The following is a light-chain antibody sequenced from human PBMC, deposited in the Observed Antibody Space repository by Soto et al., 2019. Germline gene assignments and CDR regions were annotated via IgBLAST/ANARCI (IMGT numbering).Light chain of an antibody. CDR1: QGIISN. J-gene: IGKJ1*01. V-gene: IGKV3-15*01. CDR2: GAS. CDR3: QQYYDWPRT. Sequence: DTVMTQSPVTLSVSPGERVTLSCRASQGIISNLAWYQQKRGQAPRVLIYGASTRATGVPDRFSGSGSGTEFTLTIASLQSEESAIYYCQQYYDWPRTFGQGTNVEIK.